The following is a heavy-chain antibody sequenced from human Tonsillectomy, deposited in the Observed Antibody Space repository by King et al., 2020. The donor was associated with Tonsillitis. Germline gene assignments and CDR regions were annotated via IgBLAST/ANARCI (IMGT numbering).Heavy chain of an antibody. Sequence: VQLVESGGGLVQIGGSLRLSCAASGFTFSDHYMDWVRQAPEKGLEWVGRTRNKANRYTTEYAASVKGRFTISRDDSKNSLHLQMNGLKTEDTAVYYCARGGFLEWFLDDYWGQGTLVTVSS. D-gene: IGHD3-3*01. V-gene: IGHV3-72*01. CDR1: GFTFSDHY. CDR2: TRNKANRYTT. CDR3: ARGGFLEWFLDDY. J-gene: IGHJ4*02.